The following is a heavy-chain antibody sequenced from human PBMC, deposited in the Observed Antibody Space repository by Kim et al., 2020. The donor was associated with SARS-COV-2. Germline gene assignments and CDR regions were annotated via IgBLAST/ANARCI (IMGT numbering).Heavy chain of an antibody. CDR2: IYYSGST. J-gene: IGHJ6*02. CDR1: GGSISSYY. Sequence: SETLSLTCTVSGGSISSYYWSWIRQPPGKGLEWIGYIYYSGSTNYNPSLKSRVTISVDTSKNQFSLKLSSVTAADTAVYYCARGHNSVLRYFDWLPGDVWGQGTTVTVSS. V-gene: IGHV4-59*13. CDR3: ARGHNSVLRYFDWLPGDV. D-gene: IGHD3-9*01.